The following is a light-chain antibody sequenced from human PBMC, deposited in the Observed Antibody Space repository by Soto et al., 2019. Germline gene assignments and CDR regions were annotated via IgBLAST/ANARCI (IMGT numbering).Light chain of an antibody. CDR3: QQYSGYWT. Sequence: DIEMTQSPSTLSASVGDRVTITCRASQIIGTRLAWYQQKPGKAPKLLIYGASNLQSGVPSRFSGSGSGTELTLTMSSLQPDDFETYYCQQYSGYWTFGQGTKVEI. CDR1: QIIGTR. V-gene: IGKV1-5*01. J-gene: IGKJ1*01. CDR2: GAS.